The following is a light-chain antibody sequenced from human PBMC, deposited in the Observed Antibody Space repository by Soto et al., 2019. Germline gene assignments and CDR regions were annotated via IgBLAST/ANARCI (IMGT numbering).Light chain of an antibody. CDR2: GAS. CDR1: QSVGSK. CDR3: QQYDNLIT. V-gene: IGKV3-15*01. Sequence: EIVMTQSPATLSVSPGERATLSCRASQSVGSKLAWYQRKPDQAPRLLIYGASARATGIPARFSGSGSGTEFTLTISSLQSEDIALYYCQQYDNLITFGQGTRLEIK. J-gene: IGKJ5*01.